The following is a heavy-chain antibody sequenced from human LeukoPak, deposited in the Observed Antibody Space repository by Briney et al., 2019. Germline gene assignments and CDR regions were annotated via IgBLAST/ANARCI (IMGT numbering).Heavy chain of an antibody. J-gene: IGHJ4*02. Sequence: SQTLSLTCSVSGGSISSGGYYWSWIRQHPGKGLEWIGYVPYSGSTFYNPSLKSRVTISLDTTKNQLSLRLTSVTAAGTAVYYYAVKMAAAGFYWGQGTLVTVSS. V-gene: IGHV4-31*03. CDR2: VPYSGST. CDR3: AVKMAAAGFY. D-gene: IGHD6-13*01. CDR1: GGSISSGGYY.